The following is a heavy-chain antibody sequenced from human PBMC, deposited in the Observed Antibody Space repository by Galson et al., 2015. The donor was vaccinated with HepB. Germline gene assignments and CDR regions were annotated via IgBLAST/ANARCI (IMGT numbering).Heavy chain of an antibody. V-gene: IGHV3-23*01. CDR1: GFAFAPHA. D-gene: IGHD5-18*01. CDR3: AKGYGLFDS. Sequence: SCAASGFAFAPHAMRWVRQAPGRGLEWISGISGNGDSTLYADSVKGRFTVSRDNSNNMLYLQMNSLRAEDAGLYFCAKGYGLFDSWGQGILVTVSS. J-gene: IGHJ5*01. CDR2: ISGNGDST.